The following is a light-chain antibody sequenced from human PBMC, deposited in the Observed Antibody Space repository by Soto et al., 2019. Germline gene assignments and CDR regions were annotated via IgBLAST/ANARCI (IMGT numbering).Light chain of an antibody. CDR2: AAS. CDR3: QNYNCAPYT. V-gene: IGKV1-27*01. J-gene: IGKJ2*01. CDR1: QGISNY. Sequence: DIQMTQFPSSLSASVGDRVTVTCRASQGISNYLAWYQQKPGKVPKLLIYAASTLQSGVPSRFSGSGSGTDFPPTISILQPEDVAHYYCQNYNCAPYTLGQGTKLEIK.